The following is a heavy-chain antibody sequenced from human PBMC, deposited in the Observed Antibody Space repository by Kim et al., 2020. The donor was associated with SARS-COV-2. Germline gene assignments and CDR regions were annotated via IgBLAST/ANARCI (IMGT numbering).Heavy chain of an antibody. V-gene: IGHV3-33*01. CDR2: IWYDGSNK. Sequence: GGSLRLSCAASGFTFSSYGMHWVRQAPGKGLEWVAVIWYDGSNKYYADSVKGRFTISRDNSKNTLYLQMNSLRAEDTAVYYCARDLTPNYDILTGYYYGMDVRGQGTTVTVSS. J-gene: IGHJ6*02. D-gene: IGHD3-9*01. CDR1: GFTFSSYG. CDR3: ARDLTPNYDILTGYYYGMDV.